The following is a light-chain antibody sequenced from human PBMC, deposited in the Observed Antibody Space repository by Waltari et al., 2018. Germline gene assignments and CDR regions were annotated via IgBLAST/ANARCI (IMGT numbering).Light chain of an antibody. CDR3: QQYNNWPRT. CDR1: QSVSSN. Sequence: IVMTQFPATLSVSPGERATLSCRASQSVSSNLAWYQQKPGQAPRLLIYGASTRATGIPARFSGSGSGTEFTLTISSLQSEDFAVYYCQQYNNWPRTFGQGTKVEIK. J-gene: IGKJ1*01. V-gene: IGKV3-15*01. CDR2: GAS.